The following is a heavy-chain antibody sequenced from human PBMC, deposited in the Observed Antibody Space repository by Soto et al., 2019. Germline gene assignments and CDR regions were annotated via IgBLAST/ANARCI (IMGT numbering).Heavy chain of an antibody. CDR3: PQVRGTTSSHWFDP. Sequence: QVQLVQSGAEVKKPGSSVKLSCKASGGPFSSYHISWVRQAPGQGLEWVGRIIPILGRANNAQHFQGRVITTADLSTNTAYIQLSSLTSEAKAVYYCPQVRGTTSSHWFDPCGHGTLVTVSS. J-gene: IGHJ5*02. CDR1: GGPFSSYH. D-gene: IGHD2-2*01. CDR2: IIPILGRA. V-gene: IGHV1-69*02.